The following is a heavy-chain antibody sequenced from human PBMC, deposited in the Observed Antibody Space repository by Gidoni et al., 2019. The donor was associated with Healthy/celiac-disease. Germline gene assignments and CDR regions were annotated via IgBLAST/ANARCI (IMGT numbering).Heavy chain of an antibody. CDR2: ISGSGGST. D-gene: IGHD6-13*01. CDR3: AKHSSSWVLYFDY. V-gene: IGHV3-23*01. CDR1: GFTFSSYA. J-gene: IGHJ4*02. Sequence: EVQLLESGGGLVQPGGSLRLSCAASGFTFSSYARGWVRQAPGKGLGWVSAISGSGGSTYYADSVKGQFTISRDNSKNTLYLQMNSRRAEDTAVYYCAKHSSSWVLYFDYWGQGTLVTVSS.